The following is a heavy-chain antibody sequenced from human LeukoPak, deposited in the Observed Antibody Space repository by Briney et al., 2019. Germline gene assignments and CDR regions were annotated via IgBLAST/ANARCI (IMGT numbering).Heavy chain of an antibody. J-gene: IGHJ3*02. D-gene: IGHD6-19*01. V-gene: IGHV3-7*01. CDR2: IKQDGSEK. CDR3: AREPHNSGWYDAFDI. CDR1: GFTFSSYS. Sequence: PGGSLRLSCAASGFTFSSYSMSWVRQAPGKGLEWVANIKQDGSEKYYVDSVKGRFTISRDNAKNSLYLQMNSLRAEDTAVYYCAREPHNSGWYDAFDIWGQGTMVTVSS.